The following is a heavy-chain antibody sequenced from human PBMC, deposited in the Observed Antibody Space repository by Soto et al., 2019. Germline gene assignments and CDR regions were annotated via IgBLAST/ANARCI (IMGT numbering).Heavy chain of an antibody. D-gene: IGHD2-15*01. CDR1: GFTFSSYA. Sequence: PGGSLRLSCAASGFTFSSYAMSWVRQAPGKGLEWVSAISGSGGSTYYADSVKGRFTISRDNSKNTLYLQMNSLRAEDTAVYYCAKDFEVVVAEYNWFDPWGQGTLVTVSS. CDR2: ISGSGGST. CDR3: AKDFEVVVAEYNWFDP. V-gene: IGHV3-23*01. J-gene: IGHJ5*02.